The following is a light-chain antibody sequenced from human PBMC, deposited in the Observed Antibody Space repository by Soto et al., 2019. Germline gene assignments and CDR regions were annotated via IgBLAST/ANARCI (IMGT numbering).Light chain of an antibody. V-gene: IGLV1-40*01. CDR3: QSYDSSLSALV. J-gene: IGLJ3*02. CDR1: SSNIGAHYD. CDR2: VNS. Sequence: QSVLTQPPSVSGAPGQRVTLSCTGSSSNIGAHYDVNWYQQLPGTAPKLLIYVNSNRPAGVPARFSASQSGASASLTITGLQAEDEADYYCQSYDSSLSALVFGGGTKLTVL.